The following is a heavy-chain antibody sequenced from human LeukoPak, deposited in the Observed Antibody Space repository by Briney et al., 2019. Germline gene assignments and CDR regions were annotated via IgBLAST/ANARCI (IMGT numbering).Heavy chain of an antibody. J-gene: IGHJ4*02. D-gene: IGHD3-22*01. CDR3: ARLPRDYYDSSGGLVDY. Sequence: GESLKISCKGSGCNFTSYWISWVRQMPGKGLEWMGRIDPSDSYTNYSPSFQGHVTISADKSISTAYLQWSSLKASDTAMYYCARLPRDYYDSSGGLVDYWGQGTLVTVSS. CDR1: GCNFTSYW. V-gene: IGHV5-10-1*01. CDR2: IDPSDSYT.